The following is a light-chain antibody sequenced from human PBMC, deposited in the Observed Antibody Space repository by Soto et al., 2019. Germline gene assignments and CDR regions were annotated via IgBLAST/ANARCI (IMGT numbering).Light chain of an antibody. Sequence: EIVLTQSPGTLSLSPGERATLSCRASQSVINNYLAWYQQKPGQAPRLLIYGASTRATGIPARFSGSGSGTEFTLTISSLQPDDFATYYCQQYSSYPLTFGGGTKVDI. CDR1: QSVINNY. V-gene: IGKV3-20*01. CDR2: GAS. CDR3: QQYSSYPLT. J-gene: IGKJ4*01.